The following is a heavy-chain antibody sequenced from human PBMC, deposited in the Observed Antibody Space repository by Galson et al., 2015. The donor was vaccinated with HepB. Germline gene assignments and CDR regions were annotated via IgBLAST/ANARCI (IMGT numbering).Heavy chain of an antibody. CDR1: GFTFSDYS. V-gene: IGHV3-21*01. CDR3: ARDYRPGFGSGTYYPGWFDP. D-gene: IGHD3-10*01. Sequence: SLRLSCAASGFTFSDYSMNWARQAPGKGLEWVSSISSTSDFMHYADSMKGRFTISRDNAKNLLFLQMNSLRAEDTAVYYCARDYRPGFGSGTYYPGWFDPWGQGTLVTVSS. J-gene: IGHJ5*02. CDR2: ISSTSDFM.